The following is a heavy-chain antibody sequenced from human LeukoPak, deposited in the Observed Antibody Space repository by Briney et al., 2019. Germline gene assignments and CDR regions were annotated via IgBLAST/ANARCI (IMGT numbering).Heavy chain of an antibody. V-gene: IGHV4-39*07. CDR3: ARVGRYYDSSGYYSYFDY. D-gene: IGHD3-22*01. CDR2: IYYSGST. CDR1: GGSISSGSYY. Sequence: SQTLSLTCTVSGGSISSGSYYWSWIRQPPGKGLEWIGNIYYSGSTYYNPSLKSRVTISLDTSKNQFSLKLSSVTAADTAVYYCARVGRYYDSSGYYSYFDYWGQGTLVTVSS. J-gene: IGHJ4*02.